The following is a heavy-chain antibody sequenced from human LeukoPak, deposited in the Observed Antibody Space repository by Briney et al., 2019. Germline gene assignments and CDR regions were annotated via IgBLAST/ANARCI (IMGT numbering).Heavy chain of an antibody. CDR1: GGSFSGYY. Sequence: SETLSLTCAVYGGSFSGYYWSRLRQPPGKGLEWIGEINHSGSTNYNPSLTSRVTISVDTSKNQLSLKLSSVTAADTAVYYCARAHSIRSVVIISRFDYWGQGTLVTVSS. CDR3: ARAHSIRSVVIISRFDY. J-gene: IGHJ4*02. D-gene: IGHD3-3*01. CDR2: INHSGST. V-gene: IGHV4-34*01.